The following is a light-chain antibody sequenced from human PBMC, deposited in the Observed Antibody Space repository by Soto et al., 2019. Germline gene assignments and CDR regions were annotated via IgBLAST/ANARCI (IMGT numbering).Light chain of an antibody. CDR3: PQYGSSPRT. Sequence: ELVLTQSPGTLSLSPGERATISCRASQSVSSSYLAWYQQKPGQAPRLLIYGASSRATGIPDRFSGIGSGQDFTLTISRLEPEDFAVYYCPQYGSSPRTFGQGTKVEIK. J-gene: IGKJ1*01. CDR1: QSVSSSY. CDR2: GAS. V-gene: IGKV3-20*01.